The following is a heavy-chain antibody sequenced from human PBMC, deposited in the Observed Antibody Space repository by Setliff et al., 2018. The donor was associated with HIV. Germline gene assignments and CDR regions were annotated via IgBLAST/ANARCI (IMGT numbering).Heavy chain of an antibody. CDR3: AREPASFGGVIVPFFDY. D-gene: IGHD3-16*02. CDR1: GGSISSSSYY. CDR2: IYHSGST. J-gene: IGHJ4*02. Sequence: SETLSLTCTVSGGSISSSSYYWGWIRQPPGKGLEWIGSIYHSGSTYYNPSLKSRVTISVDTSKNQFSLKLSSVTAADTAVYYCAREPASFGGVIVPFFDYWGQGTLVTVSS. V-gene: IGHV4-39*07.